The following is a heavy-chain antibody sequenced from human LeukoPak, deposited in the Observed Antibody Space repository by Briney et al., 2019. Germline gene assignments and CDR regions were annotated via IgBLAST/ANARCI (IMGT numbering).Heavy chain of an antibody. Sequence: SETLSLTCTVSGDITHYWGWIRQPPGKGLECIGSIYFSGSAYYNPSLRRRVTISLDTSKKQLSLKLNSVTAADTAVYYCARHKWSGYYYYWGQGTLVTVSS. CDR3: ARHKWSGYYYY. CDR1: GDITHY. V-gene: IGHV4-39*01. CDR2: IYFSGSA. D-gene: IGHD3-3*01. J-gene: IGHJ4*02.